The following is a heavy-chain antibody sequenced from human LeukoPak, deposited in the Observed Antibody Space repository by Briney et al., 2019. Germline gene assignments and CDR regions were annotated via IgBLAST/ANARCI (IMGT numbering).Heavy chain of an antibody. CDR2: INPSGGST. V-gene: IGHV1-46*03. Sequence: APVKVSCKASGYTFTSYYMHWVRQAPGQGLEWMGIINPSGGSTSYAQKFQGRVTMTRDTSTSTVYMELSSLRSEDTAVYYCARDYGEVVVPAGSAFDIWGQGTMVTVSS. D-gene: IGHD2-2*01. J-gene: IGHJ3*02. CDR1: GYTFTSYY. CDR3: ARDYGEVVVPAGSAFDI.